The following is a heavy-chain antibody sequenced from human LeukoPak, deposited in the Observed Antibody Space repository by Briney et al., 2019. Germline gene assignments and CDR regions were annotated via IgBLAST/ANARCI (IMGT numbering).Heavy chain of an antibody. D-gene: IGHD3-10*01. J-gene: IGHJ4*02. Sequence: GGSLRLSCAASGFTFSSYAMNWVRQAPGKGLEWVSFISYSGGATYYAESVKGRFTISRDNSKNTLYLQMNSLRDEDTAVYYCAKDWVVRGVISYWGQGTLVTVSS. CDR2: ISYSGGAT. V-gene: IGHV3-23*01. CDR3: AKDWVVRGVISY. CDR1: GFTFSSYA.